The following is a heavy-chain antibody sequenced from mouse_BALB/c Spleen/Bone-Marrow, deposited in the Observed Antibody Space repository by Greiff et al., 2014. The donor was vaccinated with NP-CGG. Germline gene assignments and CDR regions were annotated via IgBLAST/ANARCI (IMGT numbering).Heavy chain of an antibody. D-gene: IGHD2-14*01. J-gene: IGHJ3*01. Sequence: VQLQQSGAELMKPGASVKISCKATGCTFSSYWIEWVKQRPGHGLEWIGEILPGSGSTNYNEKFKGKATFTADTSSNTAYMQLSSLTSEDSAVYYCARRGYDGAYWGQGTLVTVSA. CDR3: ARRGYDGAY. V-gene: IGHV1-9*01. CDR2: ILPGSGST. CDR1: GCTFSSYW.